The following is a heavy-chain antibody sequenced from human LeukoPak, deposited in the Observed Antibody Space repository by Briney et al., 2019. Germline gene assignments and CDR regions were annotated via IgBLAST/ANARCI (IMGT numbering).Heavy chain of an antibody. CDR1: GYILTIYG. Sequence: VXVSCKASGYILTIYGISWVRQAPGQGLEWMGWISGYNGNSNYAQKLQGRVTMTTATSPSTPYMELRSLRSDDTAVYYCARAGLDHCSVGSCYFGWFDPWGQGTLVTVSS. V-gene: IGHV1-18*01. CDR3: ARAGLDHCSVGSCYFGWFDP. CDR2: ISGYNGNS. D-gene: IGHD2-15*01. J-gene: IGHJ5*02.